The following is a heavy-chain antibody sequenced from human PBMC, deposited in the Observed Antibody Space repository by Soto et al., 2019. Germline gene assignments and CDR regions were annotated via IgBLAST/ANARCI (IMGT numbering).Heavy chain of an antibody. J-gene: IGHJ4*02. V-gene: IGHV4-59*01. D-gene: IGHD3-22*01. CDR1: GGSISSYY. Sequence: SETLSLTCTVSGGSISSYYWSWIRQPPGKGLERIGYIYYSGSTNYNPSLKSRVTISVDTSKNQFSLKLSSVTAADTAVYYCARGPPGRSGGYYYLNYFDYWGQGTMVTVSS. CDR2: IYYSGST. CDR3: ARGPPGRSGGYYYLNYFDY.